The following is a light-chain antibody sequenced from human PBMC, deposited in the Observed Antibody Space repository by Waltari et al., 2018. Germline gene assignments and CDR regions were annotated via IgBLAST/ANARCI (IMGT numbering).Light chain of an antibody. J-gene: IGLJ3*02. CDR3: SSYTTTSSWV. CDR2: YVS. Sequence: QSALTQPASVSGSPGQSITISCTRTSGALGHYKFFSWYPQEPGRAPELIVYYVSQRPSGVSNRFSGSKSGNTASLTISGVQAEDEADYYCSSYTTTSSWVFGGGTKLTVL. V-gene: IGLV2-14*02. CDR1: SGALGHYKF.